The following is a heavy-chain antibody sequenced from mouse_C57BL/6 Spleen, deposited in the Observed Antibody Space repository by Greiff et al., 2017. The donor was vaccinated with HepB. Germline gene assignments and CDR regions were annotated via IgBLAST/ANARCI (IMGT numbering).Heavy chain of an antibody. J-gene: IGHJ4*01. CDR2: IYPGSGST. CDR1: GYTFTSYW. D-gene: IGHD2-10*01. CDR3: ARRHSYWKAMDY. Sequence: QVQLQQPGAELVKPGASVKMSCKASGYTFTSYWITWVKQRPGQGLEWIGDIYPGSGSTNYNEKFKSKATLTVDTSSSTAYMQLSSLTSEDSAVYYCARRHSYWKAMDYWGQGTSVTVSS. V-gene: IGHV1-55*01.